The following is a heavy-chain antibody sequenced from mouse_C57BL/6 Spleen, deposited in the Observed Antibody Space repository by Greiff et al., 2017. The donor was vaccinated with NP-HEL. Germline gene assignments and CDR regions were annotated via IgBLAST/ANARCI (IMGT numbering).Heavy chain of an antibody. Sequence: QVQLQQPGAELVRPGTSVKLSCKASGYTFTSYWMHWVKQRPGQGLEWIGVIDPSDSYTNYNQKFKGKATLTVDTSSSTAYMQLSSLTSEDSAVYYCARYKKYFDVWGTGTTVTVSS. CDR3: ARYKKYFDV. CDR2: IDPSDSYT. J-gene: IGHJ1*03. CDR1: GYTFTSYW. V-gene: IGHV1-59*01.